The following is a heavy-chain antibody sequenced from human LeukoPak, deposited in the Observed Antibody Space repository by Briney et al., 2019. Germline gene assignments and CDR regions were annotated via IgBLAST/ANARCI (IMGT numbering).Heavy chain of an antibody. CDR1: GGSISSGGYS. Sequence: SQTLSLTCAVSGGSISSGGYSWSWIRQPPGKGLEWIGYIYHSGSTYYNPSLKSRVTISVDRSKNQFSLKLSSVTAADTAVYYCASSAVVVAATDTYYYYGMDVWGQGTTVTASS. J-gene: IGHJ6*02. V-gene: IGHV4-30-2*01. D-gene: IGHD2-15*01. CDR3: ASSAVVVAATDTYYYYGMDV. CDR2: IYHSGST.